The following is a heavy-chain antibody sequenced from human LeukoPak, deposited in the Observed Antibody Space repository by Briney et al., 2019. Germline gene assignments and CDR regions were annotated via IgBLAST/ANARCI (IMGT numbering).Heavy chain of an antibody. D-gene: IGHD5-24*01. CDR2: ISSGGST. J-gene: IGHJ4*02. CDR1: GLTLSNNY. Sequence: GGSLRLSCAVSGLTLSNNYMSWVRQAPGKGLEWVSIISSGGSTYLAASVKGRFTISRDNSKNTLYLQMGGLRADAMAVYYCARGRDGYSLDYWGQGTLVTVSS. CDR3: ARGRDGYSLDY. V-gene: IGHV3-66*01.